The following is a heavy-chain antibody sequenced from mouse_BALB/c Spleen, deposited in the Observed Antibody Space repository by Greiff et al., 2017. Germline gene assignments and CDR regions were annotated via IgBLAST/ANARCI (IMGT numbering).Heavy chain of an antibody. CDR3: ARGTGTTGNPWFAY. Sequence: VQRVESGPGLVAPSQSLSITCTVSGFSLTSYGVHWVRQPPGKGLEWLGVIWAGGSTNYNSALMSRLSISKDNSKSQVFLKMDSLQTDDTAMYYCARGTGTTGNPWFAYWGQGTLVTVSA. CDR2: IWAGGST. CDR1: GFSLTSYG. V-gene: IGHV2-9*02. D-gene: IGHD4-1*01. J-gene: IGHJ3*01.